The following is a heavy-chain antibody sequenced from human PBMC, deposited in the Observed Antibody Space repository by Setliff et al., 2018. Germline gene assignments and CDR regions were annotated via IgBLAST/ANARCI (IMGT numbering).Heavy chain of an antibody. CDR1: GGSISSGSDY. J-gene: IGHJ4*02. CDR3: ARGRNVAARLFDS. CDR2: VYYSGAT. Sequence: SETLSLTCSVSGGSISSGSDYWTWIRQPAGKGLEWIGHVYYSGATNYNPSLKRRVTVSVDTSKNQFSLTVTSVTAADTAMYYCARGRNVAARLFDSWGQGTLVTVSS. V-gene: IGHV4-61*10. D-gene: IGHD6-6*01.